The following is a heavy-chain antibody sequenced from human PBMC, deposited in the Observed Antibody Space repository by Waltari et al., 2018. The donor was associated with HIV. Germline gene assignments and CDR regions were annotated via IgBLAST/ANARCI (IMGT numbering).Heavy chain of an antibody. CDR1: GYAFRTFD. CDR3: AKSRPGAVFGDN. Sequence: QVQLVQSGAEVKQPAAYVRVSCKNYGYAFRTFDINWVRKAAGQGPEWMGWMSPNSGKTGYAQRFKGRVSMTRDTSIDTAYMELSSLTSHDTAVYYCAKSRPGAVFGDNWGQGTLVAVSS. V-gene: IGHV1-8*01. J-gene: IGHJ4*02. CDR2: MSPNSGKT. D-gene: IGHD3-3*01.